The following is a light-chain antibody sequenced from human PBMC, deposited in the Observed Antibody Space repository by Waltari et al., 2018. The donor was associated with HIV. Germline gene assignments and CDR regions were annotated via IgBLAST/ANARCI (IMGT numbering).Light chain of an antibody. V-gene: IGLV1-40*01. CDR1: TSNVGAGHD. CDR3: QSYDSTLSAVI. CDR2: GLS. Sequence: QSVLTQPPSVSGAPGQRVTISCTGSTSNVGAGHDVPWYQHLLGTAPKLLINGLSLRPSWVPERFSGSKSGTSASLAITGLQAEDEADYYCQSYDSTLSAVIFGGGTKLTVL. J-gene: IGLJ2*01.